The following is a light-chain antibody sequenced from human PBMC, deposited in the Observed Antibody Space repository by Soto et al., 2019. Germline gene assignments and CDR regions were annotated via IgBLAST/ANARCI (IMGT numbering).Light chain of an antibody. J-gene: IGLJ3*02. CDR2: GVS. Sequence: QSALTQPRSVSGSPGQSVTISCTGTSSDVGGYNYVSWYQHHPGKAPKLMIYGVSKRPSGVPDRFSGSKSGNTASLTISGLQAEDEADYYCCSYAGSYTGVFGGGTQLTV. V-gene: IGLV2-11*01. CDR1: SSDVGGYNY. CDR3: CSYAGSYTGV.